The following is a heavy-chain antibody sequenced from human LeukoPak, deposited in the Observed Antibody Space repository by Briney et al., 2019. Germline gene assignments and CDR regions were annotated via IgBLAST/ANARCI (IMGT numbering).Heavy chain of an antibody. CDR1: GFTFNTYG. J-gene: IGHJ4*02. Sequence: GGSLRLSCAASGFTFNTYGMHWVRQAPGKGLEWVAVISYDGSNEYYADSVKDRFTISRDNSKNTLYLQMDSLRVEDTAVYFCAKDMGDADYVVDYWGQGILVTVSS. V-gene: IGHV3-30*18. D-gene: IGHD4-17*01. CDR3: AKDMGDADYVVDY. CDR2: ISYDGSNE.